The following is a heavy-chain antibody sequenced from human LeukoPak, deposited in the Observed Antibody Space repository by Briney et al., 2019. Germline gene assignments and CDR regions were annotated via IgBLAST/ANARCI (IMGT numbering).Heavy chain of an antibody. CDR1: GFTFSSHA. J-gene: IGHJ3*02. Sequence: GGSLRLSCAASGFTFSSHAMSWVRQAPGKGLEWVSAISDSGRDTSYAGSVKGRFTISRDNSKNTLYLQMNSLRADDTAVYYCAKDPIGIGPAFDIWGQGTMVTVSS. CDR2: ISDSGRDT. V-gene: IGHV3-23*01. D-gene: IGHD1-26*01. CDR3: AKDPIGIGPAFDI.